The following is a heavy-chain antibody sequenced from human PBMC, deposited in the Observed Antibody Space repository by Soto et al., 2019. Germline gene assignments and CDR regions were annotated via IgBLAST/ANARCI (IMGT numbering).Heavy chain of an antibody. D-gene: IGHD6-13*01. J-gene: IGHJ5*02. V-gene: IGHV3-23*01. CDR1: GFTFSSYA. Sequence: EVQLLESGGGWLQPGGSLILSCAASGFTFSSYAMNWVRQAPGKGLEWVSGITGSGAGSYYSDSVKGRFTISRDNSKNTLYLQMHSLRAEDTAVYYCAKAYSNSWPNDWFDPWGQGSLVTVSS. CDR2: ITGSGAGS. CDR3: AKAYSNSWPNDWFDP.